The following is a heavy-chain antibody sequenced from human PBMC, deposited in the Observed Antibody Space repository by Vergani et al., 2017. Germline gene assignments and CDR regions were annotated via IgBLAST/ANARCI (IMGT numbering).Heavy chain of an antibody. D-gene: IGHD2-21*02. CDR3: ARVATSNSEVTPTAFDV. CDR1: SHTFQTYG. J-gene: IGHJ3*01. Sequence: QVQLVQSGAELKKPGASVSVSCKGSSHTFQTYGISWVRQAPGKGLEWMAWIRPYTGHTIYAQNIQDRVTMNADTSTNTAYMELRGLRADDTAVYFCARVATSNSEVTPTAFDVWGQGTMVTVSS. CDR2: IRPYTGHT. V-gene: IGHV1-18*01.